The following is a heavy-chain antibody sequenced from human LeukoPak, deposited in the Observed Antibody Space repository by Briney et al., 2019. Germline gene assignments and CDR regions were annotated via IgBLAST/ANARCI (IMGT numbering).Heavy chain of an antibody. CDR1: GFTFSNDW. D-gene: IGHD1-1*01. CDR2: IKRQIDGGTT. Sequence: KSGGSLRLSCAASGFTFSNDWMGWVRQAPGKGLEWVGRIKRQIDGGTTDYAAPVKGRFTISRDDSENTLYLQMNSLKIEDTAVYYCTTDPPGGTDYWGQGTLVTVFS. CDR3: TTDPPGGTDY. V-gene: IGHV3-15*01. J-gene: IGHJ4*02.